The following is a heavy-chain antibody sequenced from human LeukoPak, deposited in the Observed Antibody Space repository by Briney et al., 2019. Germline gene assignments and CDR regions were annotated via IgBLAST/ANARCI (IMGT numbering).Heavy chain of an antibody. D-gene: IGHD2-15*01. CDR1: GGSISNYF. V-gene: IGHV4-59*01. CDR2: IYYSDST. J-gene: IGHJ6*03. Sequence: KPSETLSLTCTVSGGSISNYFWSWIRQPPGKGLECIGYIYYSDSTNYNPSLKSRVTVSVDTSKNQFSLKLSSVTAADTAVYYCARFPGSAEYRHYYYMDVWGEGTTVTVSS. CDR3: ARFPGSAEYRHYYYMDV.